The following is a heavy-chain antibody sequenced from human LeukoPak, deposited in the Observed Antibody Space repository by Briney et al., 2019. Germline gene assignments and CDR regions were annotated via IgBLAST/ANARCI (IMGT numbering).Heavy chain of an antibody. Sequence: SETLSLTCTVSGGSISSYYWSWIRQPAGKGLEWIGRIYTSGSTNYNPSLKSRVTMSVDTSKNQFSLKLSSVTAADTAVYYCARSRREYYDSSGYYENNWFDPWGQGTLVTVSS. CDR3: ARSRREYYDSSGYYENNWFDP. V-gene: IGHV4-4*07. D-gene: IGHD3-22*01. CDR2: IYTSGST. J-gene: IGHJ5*02. CDR1: GGSISSYY.